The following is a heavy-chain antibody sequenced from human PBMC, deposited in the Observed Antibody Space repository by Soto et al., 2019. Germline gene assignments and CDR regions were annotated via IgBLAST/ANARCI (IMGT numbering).Heavy chain of an antibody. Sequence: QVQLVQSGGEVKKPGASVKLSCTASGYTFTSYGISWVRQAPGQGLEWMGWISAYNGKTNYAQNVQGRVTMTTDTSTRTAYMDLRRLRSDDTAVYYCARGGDVSYYHGMDVWGQGTTVTVSS. J-gene: IGHJ6*02. CDR3: ARGGDVSYYHGMDV. CDR1: GYTFTSYG. D-gene: IGHD5-12*01. V-gene: IGHV1-18*01. CDR2: ISAYNGKT.